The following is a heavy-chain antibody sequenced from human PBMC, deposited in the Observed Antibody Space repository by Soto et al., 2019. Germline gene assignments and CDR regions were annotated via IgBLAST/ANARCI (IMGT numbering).Heavy chain of an antibody. D-gene: IGHD3-16*01. Sequence: EVQLVESGGGLVQPGGSLRLSCEASGFTFSSNWMSWVRQAPGKGLEWVASIKEDGSNKYFVDSVKGRFTISRDNAKNSLFLQMNSLRVDDTAVYFCARAFYWGQGILVTVSS. J-gene: IGHJ4*02. V-gene: IGHV3-7*05. CDR1: GFTFSSNW. CDR2: IKEDGSNK. CDR3: ARAFY.